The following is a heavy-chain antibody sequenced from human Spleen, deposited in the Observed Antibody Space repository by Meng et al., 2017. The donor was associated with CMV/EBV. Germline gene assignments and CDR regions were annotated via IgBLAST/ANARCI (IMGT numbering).Heavy chain of an antibody. CDR3: ARGGATEFDY. D-gene: IGHD1-26*01. Sequence: GESLKISCAASGFTFSSYGMHWVRQAPGKGLEWVSYISSSGSTIYYADSVKGRFTISRDNAKNSLYLQMNSLRAEDTAVYYCARGGATEFDYWGQGTLVTVSS. J-gene: IGHJ4*02. CDR1: GFTFSSYG. CDR2: ISSSGSTI. V-gene: IGHV3-48*04.